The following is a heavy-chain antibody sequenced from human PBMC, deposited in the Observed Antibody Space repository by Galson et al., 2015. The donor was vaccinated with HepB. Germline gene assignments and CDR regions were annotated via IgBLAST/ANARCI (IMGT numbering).Heavy chain of an antibody. Sequence: SLRLSCAASGFTFGDYAISWFRQAPGKGLECVGFVRSQTYGGATDYAASVRGRFIISRDDSKSIAYLQMNSLKTEDTAVYYCSRERYNWIYVGAFDVWGQGTMVTVS. J-gene: IGHJ3*01. V-gene: IGHV3-49*03. CDR3: SRERYNWIYVGAFDV. CDR1: GFTFGDYA. CDR2: VRSQTYGGAT. D-gene: IGHD1-7*01.